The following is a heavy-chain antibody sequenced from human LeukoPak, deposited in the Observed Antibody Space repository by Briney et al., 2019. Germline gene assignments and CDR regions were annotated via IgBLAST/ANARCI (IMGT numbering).Heavy chain of an antibody. CDR3: VKRATVGAPSPLFDY. Sequence: GGSLRLSCLASGFTFSNYAMHWVRQAPGKGLEYISAITDNAGSTYYADSVKGRFTISRDNSKNTLYLQMSSLTSEDTAVYYCVKRATVGAPSPLFDYWGQGTLVTVSS. CDR1: GFTFSNYA. V-gene: IGHV3-64D*09. D-gene: IGHD1-26*01. CDR2: ITDNAGST. J-gene: IGHJ4*02.